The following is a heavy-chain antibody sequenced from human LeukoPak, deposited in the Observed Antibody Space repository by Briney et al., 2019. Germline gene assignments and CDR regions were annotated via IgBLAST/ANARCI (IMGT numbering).Heavy chain of an antibody. CDR2: ISYDGSNK. Sequence: GGSLRLSCAASGFTFSSYAMHWVRQAPGKGLEWVAVISYDGSNKYYADSVKGRFTISRDNSKNTLYLQMNSLRAEGTAVYYCARGGAGEGYYFDYWGQGTLVTVSS. J-gene: IGHJ4*02. CDR1: GFTFSSYA. D-gene: IGHD1-14*01. V-gene: IGHV3-30-3*01. CDR3: ARGGAGEGYYFDY.